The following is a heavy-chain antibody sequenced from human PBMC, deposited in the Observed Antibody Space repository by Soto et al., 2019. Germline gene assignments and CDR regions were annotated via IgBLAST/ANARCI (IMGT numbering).Heavy chain of an antibody. D-gene: IGHD3-16*02. J-gene: IGHJ5*02. Sequence: QVQLQESGPGLVKPSQTLSLTCTVSGDSISGGGDYWSWIRQHPGKGLEWIGYMYYSGSTYYNPSHERRVIISVDTSKNQFSLKLSSVTAADTAVYYCARSQGSYHPHNGLDPWGQRILVTVSS. CDR1: GDSISGGGDY. CDR3: ARSQGSYHPHNGLDP. V-gene: IGHV4-31*03. CDR2: MYYSGST.